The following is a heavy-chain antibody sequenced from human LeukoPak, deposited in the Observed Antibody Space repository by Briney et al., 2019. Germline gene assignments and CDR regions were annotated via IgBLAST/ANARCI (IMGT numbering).Heavy chain of an antibody. Sequence: ASVKVSCKASGYTFTGYYMHWVRQAPGQGLEWMGWISAYNGNTNYAQKLQGRVTMTTDTSTSTAYMELRSLRSDDTAVYYCARCELSIAVWFDPWGQGTLVTVSS. D-gene: IGHD2-15*01. CDR3: ARCELSIAVWFDP. CDR1: GYTFTGYY. CDR2: ISAYNGNT. V-gene: IGHV1-18*04. J-gene: IGHJ5*02.